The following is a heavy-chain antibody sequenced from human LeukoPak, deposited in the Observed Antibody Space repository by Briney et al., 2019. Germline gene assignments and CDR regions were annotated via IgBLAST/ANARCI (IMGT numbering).Heavy chain of an antibody. J-gene: IGHJ4*02. V-gene: IGHV4-39*01. CDR2: IYYSGNT. CDR1: GGSISSSSYY. CDR3: ARQGGSVLHCSDY. Sequence: KPSETLSLTCTVSGGSISSSSYYWGWIRQPPGKGLEWIGSIYYSGNTYCNPSLKSRVTISVDTSKNQFSLKLSSVTAADTAVYYCARQGGSVLHCSDYWGQGTLVTVSS. D-gene: IGHD5-12*01.